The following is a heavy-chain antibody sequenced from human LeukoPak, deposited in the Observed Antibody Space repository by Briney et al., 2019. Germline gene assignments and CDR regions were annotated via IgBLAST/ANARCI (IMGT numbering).Heavy chain of an antibody. D-gene: IGHD4-11*01. CDR1: GGSFSGYY. CDR3: ARAYSREVPPFY. V-gene: IGHV4-34*01. Sequence: SETLSLTCAVYGGSFSGYYWSWIRQPPGKGLEWIGEINHSGSTNYNPSLKSRVTISVDTSKNQFSLKLSSVTAADTAVYYCARAYSREVPPFYWGQGTLVTVSS. J-gene: IGHJ4*02. CDR2: INHSGST.